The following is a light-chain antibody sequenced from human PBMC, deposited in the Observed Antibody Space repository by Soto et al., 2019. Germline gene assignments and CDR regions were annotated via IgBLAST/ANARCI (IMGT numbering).Light chain of an antibody. J-gene: IGKJ4*01. CDR1: QSVDYN. V-gene: IGKV3-15*01. CDR3: QQYKTWLT. CDR2: GVA. Sequence: VLTQSPATLSVPPGERVTLSCRASQSVDYNLAWYQQKPGQAPRLLIYGVATRATGIPARFSGSASGTEFTLTSGSLQSEDFAIYYCQQYKTWLTFGGGTKVDIK.